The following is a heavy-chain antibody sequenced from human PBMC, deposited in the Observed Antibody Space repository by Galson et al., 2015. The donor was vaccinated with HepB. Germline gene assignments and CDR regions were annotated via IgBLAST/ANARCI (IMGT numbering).Heavy chain of an antibody. V-gene: IGHV2-5*02. CDR3: AHSGRKLAVPGFDY. J-gene: IGHJ4*02. Sequence: PALVKPTQTLTLTCTFSGFSLSTSGVGVGWIRQPPGKALEWLALIYWDDDKRYSPSLKSRLTITKDTSKNQVVLTMTNMDPVDTATYYCAHSGRKLAVPGFDYWGQGTLVTVSS. D-gene: IGHD2-2*01. CDR2: IYWDDDK. CDR1: GFSLSTSGVG.